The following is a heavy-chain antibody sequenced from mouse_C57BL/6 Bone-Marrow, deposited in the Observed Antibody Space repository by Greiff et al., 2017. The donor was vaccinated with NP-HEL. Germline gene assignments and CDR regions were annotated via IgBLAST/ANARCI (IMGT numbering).Heavy chain of an antibody. J-gene: IGHJ4*01. Sequence: EVMLVESGGGLVQPGESLKLSCESNEYEFPSHDMSWVRKTPEKRLELVAAINSDGGSTYYPDTMERRFIISRDNTKKTLYLQLSSLRSEDTALYYCARQAVADYAMDYWGQGTSVTVSS. V-gene: IGHV5-2*01. D-gene: IGHD1-1*01. CDR3: ARQAVADYAMDY. CDR2: INSDGGST. CDR1: EYEFPSHD.